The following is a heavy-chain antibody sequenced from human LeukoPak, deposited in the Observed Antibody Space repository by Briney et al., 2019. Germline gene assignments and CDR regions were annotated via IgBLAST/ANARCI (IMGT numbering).Heavy chain of an antibody. CDR3: ARDLQWYSSSWYYFDY. Sequence: SQTLSLTCAISGDSVSSNSAAWNWIRQSPSRGLEWLGRTYYRSKWYNDYAVSVKSRITINPDTSKNQFSLQLNSETPEDTAVYYCARDLQWYSSSWYYFDYWGQGTLVTVSS. CDR2: TYYRSKWYN. V-gene: IGHV6-1*01. D-gene: IGHD6-13*01. J-gene: IGHJ4*02. CDR1: GDSVSSNSAA.